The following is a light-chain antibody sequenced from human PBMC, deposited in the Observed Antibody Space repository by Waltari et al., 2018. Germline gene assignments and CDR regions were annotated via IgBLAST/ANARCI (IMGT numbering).Light chain of an antibody. J-gene: IGKJ1*01. Sequence: DTQMIQSPPTLSASVGDRVTITCRASQTINTWLDWYQHKPGKAPNLLIYRTSTLESGVPSRFSGSGSATDFTLTISSLQPDDFATYNCKQVWTFGQGTKVEIK. CDR2: RTS. V-gene: IGKV1-5*03. CDR1: QTINTW. CDR3: KQVWT.